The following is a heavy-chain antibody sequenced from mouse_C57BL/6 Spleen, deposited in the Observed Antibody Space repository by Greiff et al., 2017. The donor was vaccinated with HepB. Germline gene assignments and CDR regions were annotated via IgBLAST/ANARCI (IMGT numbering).Heavy chain of an antibody. D-gene: IGHD2-3*01. Sequence: EVQVVESGGDLVKPGGSLKLSCAASGFTFSSYGMSWVRQTPDKRLEWVATISSGGSYTYYPDSVKGRFTISRDNAKNTLYLQMSSLKSEDTAMYYCARLYDGYPAWFAYWGQGTLVTVSA. CDR1: GFTFSSYG. CDR3: ARLYDGYPAWFAY. V-gene: IGHV5-6*01. CDR2: ISSGGSYT. J-gene: IGHJ3*01.